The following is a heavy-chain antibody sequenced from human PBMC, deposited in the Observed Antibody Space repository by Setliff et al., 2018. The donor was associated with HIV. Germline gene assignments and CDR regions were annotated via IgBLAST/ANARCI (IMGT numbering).Heavy chain of an antibody. Sequence: SETLSLTCTVSGGSISVSSHYWGWIRQPPGKGLEWIGSIYYSGSTSYNPSLKSRLTISVDTSKNQFSLKLDSVTAADTAVYYCARIIGSDISGAQYYFDHWGQGSLVTVPS. CDR2: IYYSGST. CDR3: ARIIGSDISGAQYYFDH. D-gene: IGHD1-20*01. V-gene: IGHV4-39*07. CDR1: GGSISVSSHY. J-gene: IGHJ4*02.